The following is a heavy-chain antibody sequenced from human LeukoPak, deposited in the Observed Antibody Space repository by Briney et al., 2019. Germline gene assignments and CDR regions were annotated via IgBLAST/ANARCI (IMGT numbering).Heavy chain of an antibody. J-gene: IGHJ4*02. D-gene: IGHD3-22*01. CDR1: GGTFSSYA. Sequence: ASVKVSCKASGGTFSSYAISWVRQAPGQGLEWMGRIIPILGIANYAQKFQGRGTITADKSTSTAYMELSSLRSEDTAVYYCARDTYDSSGYPAYYFDYWGQGTLVTVSS. CDR3: ARDTYDSSGYPAYYFDY. V-gene: IGHV1-69*04. CDR2: IIPILGIA.